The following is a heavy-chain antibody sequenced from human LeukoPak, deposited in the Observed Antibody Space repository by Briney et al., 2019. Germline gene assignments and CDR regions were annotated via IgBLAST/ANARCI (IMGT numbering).Heavy chain of an antibody. D-gene: IGHD4-17*01. V-gene: IGHV1-18*01. CDR1: GYTFTKFA. J-gene: IGHJ6*03. Sequence: GASVKVSCKASGYTFTKFAISWVRQAPGQGLEWMGWISGYNGNTDYAQKVQGRVTMTTDASTTTAYMELRSLRSDDTAVYFCARMWPRRYADYSYYYYYYMDVWGKGTTVTVSS. CDR2: ISGYNGNT. CDR3: ARMWPRRYADYSYYYYYYMDV.